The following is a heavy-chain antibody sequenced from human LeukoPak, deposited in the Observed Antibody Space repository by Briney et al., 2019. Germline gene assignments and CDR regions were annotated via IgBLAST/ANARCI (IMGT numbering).Heavy chain of an antibody. J-gene: IGHJ4*02. CDR3: AKEESSSWYLGY. V-gene: IGHV3-30*02. D-gene: IGHD6-13*01. CDR2: IRYDGSNK. Sequence: GGSLRLSCAASGFTFSSYGMHWVRQAPGKGLEWVAFIRYDGSNKYYAGSVKGRFTISRDNSKNTLYLQMNSLRAEDTAVYYCAKEESSSWYLGYWGQGTLVTVSS. CDR1: GFTFSSYG.